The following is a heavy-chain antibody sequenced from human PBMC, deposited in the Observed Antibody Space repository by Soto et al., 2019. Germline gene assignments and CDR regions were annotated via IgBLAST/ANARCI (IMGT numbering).Heavy chain of an antibody. J-gene: IGHJ1*01. CDR2: ISSSGSYT. CDR3: XXXXXVSNGYYDGAFQH. Sequence: QVHLVESGGGLVKPGGSLRLSCATSGFTSSEYYMSWIRQAPGKGLEWVSYISSSGSYTKYAGSVGGRFTISRDNAKNSXXXXXXXXXXXXXXXXXXXXXXXVSNGYYDGAFQHWGQGTLVTVSS. D-gene: IGHD3-22*01. CDR1: GFTSSEYY. V-gene: IGHV3-11*05.